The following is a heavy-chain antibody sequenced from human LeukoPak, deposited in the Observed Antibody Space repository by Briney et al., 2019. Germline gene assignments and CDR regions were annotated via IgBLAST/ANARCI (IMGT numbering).Heavy chain of an antibody. Sequence: GGSLRLSCAASGFTFSSYSMNWVRQAPGKGLEWVSSISSSSSYIYYADSVKGRFTISRDSAKNSLYLQMNSLRAEDTAVYYCARDGPVAAAGLDYWGQGTLVTVSS. J-gene: IGHJ4*02. CDR1: GFTFSSYS. V-gene: IGHV3-21*01. CDR3: ARDGPVAAAGLDY. CDR2: ISSSSSYI. D-gene: IGHD6-13*01.